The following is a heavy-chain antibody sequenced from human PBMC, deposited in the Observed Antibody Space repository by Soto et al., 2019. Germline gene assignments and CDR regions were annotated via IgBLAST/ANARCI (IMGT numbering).Heavy chain of an antibody. CDR2: IYSGGST. CDR1: GFTVSSNY. D-gene: IGHD5-12*01. V-gene: IGHV3-66*01. CDR3: ARVRGGVNIVATVDAFDI. Sequence: GGSLRLSCAASGFTVSSNYMSWVRQAPGKGLEWVSVIYSGGSTYYADSVKGRFTISRDNSKNTLYLQMNSLRAEERAVYYCARVRGGVNIVATVDAFDIWGQGTMVTVSS. J-gene: IGHJ3*02.